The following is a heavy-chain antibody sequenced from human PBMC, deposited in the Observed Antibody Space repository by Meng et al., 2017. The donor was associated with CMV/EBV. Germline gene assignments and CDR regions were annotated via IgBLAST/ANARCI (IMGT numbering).Heavy chain of an antibody. D-gene: IGHD6-13*01. J-gene: IGHJ6*02. CDR2: IYYSGST. CDR1: GGSISSYY. Sequence: SETLSLTCTVSGGSISSYYWSWIRQPPGKGLEWIGYIYYSGSTNYNPSLKSRVTISVDTSKNQFSLKLSSVTAADTAVYYCARELVPSYGMDVWGQGTTVTVSS. CDR3: ARELVPSYGMDV. V-gene: IGHV4-59*01.